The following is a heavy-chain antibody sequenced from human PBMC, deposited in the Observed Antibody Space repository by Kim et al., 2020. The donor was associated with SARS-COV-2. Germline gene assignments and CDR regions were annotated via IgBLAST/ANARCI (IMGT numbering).Heavy chain of an antibody. CDR3: ARDLDASDSSGYYDY. D-gene: IGHD3-22*01. Sequence: QMVQGRVTMTRDTSTSTVYMELSSLGSEDTAVYYCARDLDASDSSGYYDYWGQGTLVTVSS. V-gene: IGHV1-46*04. J-gene: IGHJ4*02.